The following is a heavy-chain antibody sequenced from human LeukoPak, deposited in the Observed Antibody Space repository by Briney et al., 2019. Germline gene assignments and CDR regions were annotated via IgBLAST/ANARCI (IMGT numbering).Heavy chain of an antibody. CDR1: GFTFSSYA. CDR3: AKSLWSSWYRFDY. V-gene: IGHV3-23*01. J-gene: IGHJ4*02. CDR2: ISGSGSST. D-gene: IGHD6-13*01. Sequence: GGSLRLSCAASGFTFSSYAMSWVRQAPGKGLEWVSAISGSGSSTYYADSVKGRFTISRDNSKNTLYLQMNSLRAEDTAVYYGAKSLWSSWYRFDYWGQGTLVTVSS.